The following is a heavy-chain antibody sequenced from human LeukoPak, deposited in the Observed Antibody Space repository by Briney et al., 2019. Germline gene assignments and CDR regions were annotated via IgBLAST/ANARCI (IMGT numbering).Heavy chain of an antibody. Sequence: WASVKVSCKASGYTFTSYYMHWVRQAPGQGLEWMGIINPSGGSTSYAQKFQGRVTMTRDMSTSTDYMELSSLRSEDTAVYYCARAVGYGWYDYWGQGTLVTVSS. J-gene: IGHJ4*02. CDR3: ARAVGYGWYDY. CDR1: GYTFTSYY. D-gene: IGHD6-19*01. V-gene: IGHV1-46*01. CDR2: INPSGGST.